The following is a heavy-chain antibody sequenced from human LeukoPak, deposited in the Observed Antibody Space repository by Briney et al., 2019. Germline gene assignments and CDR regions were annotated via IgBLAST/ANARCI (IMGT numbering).Heavy chain of an antibody. V-gene: IGHV4-59*01. J-gene: IGHJ4*02. CDR1: GGSIIAFY. Sequence: SETLSLTCTVSGGSIIAFYWSWIRQPPGKGLEWIGYIYYSGSTNYTPSLKSRATMSVDTSKNQFSLKLSSVTAADTAVYYCARGRYCSDGSCYLDYWGQGTLVTVSS. CDR3: ARGRYCSDGSCYLDY. D-gene: IGHD2-15*01. CDR2: IYYSGST.